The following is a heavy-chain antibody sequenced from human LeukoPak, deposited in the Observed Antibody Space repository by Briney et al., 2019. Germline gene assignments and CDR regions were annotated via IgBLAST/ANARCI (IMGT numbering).Heavy chain of an antibody. D-gene: IGHD3-3*01. CDR2: ISGRGGST. CDR3: AKDPGDFWSASHYYFDY. J-gene: IGHJ4*02. V-gene: IGHV3-23*01. Sequence: GGSLRLSCAASGFTFSNYAMSWVRQAPGKGLEWVSAISGRGGSTYYADSVKGRFTISRDNSKNTLYLQMNNLRAEDTAVYYCAKDPGDFWSASHYYFDYWGQGTLVTVSS. CDR1: GFTFSNYA.